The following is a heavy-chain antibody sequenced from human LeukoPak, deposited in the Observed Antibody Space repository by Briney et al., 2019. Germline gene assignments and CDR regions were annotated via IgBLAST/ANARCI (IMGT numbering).Heavy chain of an antibody. CDR2: FDPEDGET. D-gene: IGHD6-13*01. Sequence: GASVKVSCKVSGYTLTELSMHWVREAPGKGLEWMGGFDPEDGETIYAQKFQGRVTMTEDTSTDTAYMELSSLRSEDTAVYYCATEPTMDKRYSSSCCAFDIWGQGTMVTVSS. J-gene: IGHJ3*02. CDR1: GYTLTELS. V-gene: IGHV1-24*01. CDR3: ATEPTMDKRYSSSCCAFDI.